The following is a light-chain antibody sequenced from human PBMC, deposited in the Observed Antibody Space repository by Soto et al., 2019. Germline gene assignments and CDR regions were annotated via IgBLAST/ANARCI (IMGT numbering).Light chain of an antibody. CDR2: DAS. CDR1: QSISSN. Sequence: EIVMTQSPATLSGSPGERATLSCRASQSISSNLAWYQQKPGQGPRLLIYDASTRATGIPARFSGSGSGTDFTITNSSLQSEDFAVYYCKKYNNWLKWTFGQGTKVEIK. V-gene: IGKV3-15*01. CDR3: KKYNNWLKWT. J-gene: IGKJ1*01.